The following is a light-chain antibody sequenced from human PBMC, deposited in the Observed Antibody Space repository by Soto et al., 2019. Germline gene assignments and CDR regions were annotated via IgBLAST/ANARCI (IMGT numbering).Light chain of an antibody. CDR1: QRISSTY. CDR3: QQYAKSPLYT. J-gene: IGKJ2*01. Sequence: EIVLTQSPHTLSLSSGESAPPSCRASQRISSTYLAWYHQKRGQAPRLLIYDASSRATGISDRFSGSGSGTDFTLTISRLEPEDFGVYYCQQYAKSPLYTFGQGTKVDIK. V-gene: IGKV3-20*01. CDR2: DAS.